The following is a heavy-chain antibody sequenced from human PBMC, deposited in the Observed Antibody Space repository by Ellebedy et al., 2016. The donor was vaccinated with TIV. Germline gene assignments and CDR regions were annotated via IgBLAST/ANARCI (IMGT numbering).Heavy chain of an antibody. CDR1: GFTFSSYG. J-gene: IGHJ6*02. V-gene: IGHV3-33*08. D-gene: IGHD4-17*01. Sequence: GESLKICCAASGFTFSSYGMHSVRQAPGQGLEWVAVIWYDGSNKYYADSVKGRFTISRDNSKNTLYLQMNSLRAEDTAVYYCARDFRSTTVTNYYYYYGMDVWGQGTTVTVSS. CDR3: ARDFRSTTVTNYYYYYGMDV. CDR2: IWYDGSNK.